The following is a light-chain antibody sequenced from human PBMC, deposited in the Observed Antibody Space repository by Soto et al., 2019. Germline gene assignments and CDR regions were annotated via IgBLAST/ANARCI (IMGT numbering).Light chain of an antibody. Sequence: QSVLTQPASVSGSPGQSITISCTGTSSDIGAYNYVSWYQQHPGKAPKLMIYDVSNRPSGLSNRFSGSKSGNTASLTISGLQAEDEADYYCSSYTSSATYVFGTVTKVTVL. CDR2: DVS. V-gene: IGLV2-14*01. CDR3: SSYTSSATYV. CDR1: SSDIGAYNY. J-gene: IGLJ1*01.